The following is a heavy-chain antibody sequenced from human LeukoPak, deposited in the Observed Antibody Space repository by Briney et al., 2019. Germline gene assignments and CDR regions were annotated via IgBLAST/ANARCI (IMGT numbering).Heavy chain of an antibody. CDR2: TSSRGSTI. D-gene: IGHD1-14*01. Sequence: GGSLRLXCAASGFTFSDYYMSWIRQAPGKGLEWVSDTSSRGSTIHYADSVKGRFTISRDNPKNSLYLQMNSLRAEDTAIYYCARALISTGAVCDGFDMWGQGTMATVSS. CDR3: ARALISTGAVCDGFDM. V-gene: IGHV3-11*04. J-gene: IGHJ3*02. CDR1: GFTFSDYY.